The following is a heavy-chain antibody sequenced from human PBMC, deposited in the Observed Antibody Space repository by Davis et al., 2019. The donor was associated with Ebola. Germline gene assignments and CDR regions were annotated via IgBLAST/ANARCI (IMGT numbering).Heavy chain of an antibody. CDR2: IKQDGSEK. D-gene: IGHD1-26*01. V-gene: IGHV3-7*01. CDR3: ARVGATRGGFDY. J-gene: IGHJ4*02. CDR1: GFSFNSNA. Sequence: GGSLRLSCAASGFSFNSNAMSWVRQAPGKGLEWVANIKQDGSEKYYVDSVKGRFTISRDNAKNSLYLQMNSLRAEDTAVYYCARVGATRGGFDYWGQGTLVTVSS.